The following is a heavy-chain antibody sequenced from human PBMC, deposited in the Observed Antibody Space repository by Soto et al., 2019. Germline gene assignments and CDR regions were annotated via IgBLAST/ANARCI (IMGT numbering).Heavy chain of an antibody. J-gene: IGHJ5*02. CDR2: IYPGDSDT. CDR1: AYSFTSFW. V-gene: IGHV5-51*01. Sequence: GHSLKLSCKGSAYSFTSFWIGWVPRMPGKALEWMEFIYPGDSDTSYSPAFQGQVTISAGKSISTAYLQWSSLKDSDTAMYYCASHDYDFRSGYLNWLDPWGQGTLVTVSS. D-gene: IGHD3-3*01. CDR3: ASHDYDFRSGYLNWLDP.